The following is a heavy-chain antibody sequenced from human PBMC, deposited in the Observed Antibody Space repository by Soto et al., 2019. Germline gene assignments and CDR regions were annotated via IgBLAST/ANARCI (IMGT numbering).Heavy chain of an antibody. CDR3: AKPPGHCSGGSCYPGYYYFDY. CDR2: ISGSGGST. D-gene: IGHD2-15*01. V-gene: IGHV3-23*01. J-gene: IGHJ4*02. Sequence: GGSLRLSCAASGFTFSSYAMSWVRQAPGKGLEWVSAISGSGGSTYYADSVKGRFTISRDNSKNTLYLQMNSLRAEDTAVYYCAKPPGHCSGGSCYPGYYYFDYWGQGT. CDR1: GFTFSSYA.